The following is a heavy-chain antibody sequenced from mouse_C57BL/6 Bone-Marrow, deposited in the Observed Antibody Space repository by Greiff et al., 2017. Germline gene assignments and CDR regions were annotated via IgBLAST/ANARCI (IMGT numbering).Heavy chain of an antibody. CDR3: ARQGYYDSSYNY. CDR1: GYSFTGYY. Sequence: VHVKQPGPELVKPGASVKISCKASGYSFTGYYMNWVKQSPEKSLEWIGEINPSTGGTTYNQKFKAKATLTVDKSSSTAYMQLNSLTSEDSAVYYCARQGYYDSSYNYWGQGTTLTVSS. D-gene: IGHD1-1*01. CDR2: INPSTGGT. V-gene: IGHV1-42*01. J-gene: IGHJ2*01.